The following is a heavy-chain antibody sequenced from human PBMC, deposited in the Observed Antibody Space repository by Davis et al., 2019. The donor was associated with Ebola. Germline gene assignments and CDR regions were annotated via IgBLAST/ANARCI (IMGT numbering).Heavy chain of an antibody. CDR3: AGDYTSPPPPRMDD. Sequence: GESLKISCTASGFIVRSRYMSWVRQAPGKGLEWVSIIYRGGSTYYADSVKGRFTVSRDNSETTVFLQMNNLRVEDTAVYYCAGDYTSPPPPRMDDWGQGTTVTVSS. D-gene: IGHD2-2*01. V-gene: IGHV3-66*01. CDR2: IYRGGST. J-gene: IGHJ6*02. CDR1: GFIVRSRY.